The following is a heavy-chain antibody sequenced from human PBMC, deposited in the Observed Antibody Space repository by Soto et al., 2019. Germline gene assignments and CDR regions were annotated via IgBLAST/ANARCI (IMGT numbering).Heavy chain of an antibody. CDR3: AISTAPHQTAARHYYYGMDV. J-gene: IGHJ6*02. Sequence: SQTLSLTCAISGDSVSSNSAAWNWIRQSPSRGLEWLGRTYYRSKWYNDYAVSVKSRITINPDTSKNQFSLQLNSVTPEDTAVYYCAISTAPHQTAARHYYYGMDVWGQGTTVTVSS. CDR1: GDSVSSNSAA. V-gene: IGHV6-1*01. D-gene: IGHD6-6*01. CDR2: TYYRSKWYN.